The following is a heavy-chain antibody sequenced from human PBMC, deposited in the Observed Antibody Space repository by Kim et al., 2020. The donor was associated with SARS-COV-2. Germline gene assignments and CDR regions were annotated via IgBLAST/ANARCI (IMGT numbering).Heavy chain of an antibody. Sequence: YAQKFQGRVTMTRDTSTSTVYMELSSLRSEDTAVYYCARGRWFNEGPFDYWGQGTLVTVSS. V-gene: IGHV1-46*01. J-gene: IGHJ4*02. CDR3: ARGRWFNEGPFDY. D-gene: IGHD2-15*01.